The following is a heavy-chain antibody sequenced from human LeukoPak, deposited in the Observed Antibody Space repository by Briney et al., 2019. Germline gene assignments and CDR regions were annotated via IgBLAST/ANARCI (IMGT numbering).Heavy chain of an antibody. CDR2: ISGSGGST. J-gene: IGHJ4*02. D-gene: IGHD3-3*01. CDR1: GFTFSSYA. CDR3: AKDRIWSGYSKYYFDC. Sequence: PGGSLRLSCAASGFTFSSYAMSWVRQAPGKGLEWVSAISGSGGSTHYADSMKGRFTISRDNSKNTLYLQMNSLRAEDAAIYYCAKDRIWSGYSKYYFDCWGQGTLVTVSS. V-gene: IGHV3-23*01.